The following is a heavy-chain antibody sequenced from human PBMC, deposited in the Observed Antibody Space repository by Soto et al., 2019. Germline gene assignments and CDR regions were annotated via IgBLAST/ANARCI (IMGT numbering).Heavy chain of an antibody. Sequence: EVELVETGGGLIQPGGSLRLSCAASGFTVSSNSMSWVRQAPGKGLEWVSLIYTDGGTYYGDSVKGRFTISRDTSKNTLSLQMTSLRADDTAVYYCARYNSMLGAPFHYWGQGTLVTVSS. V-gene: IGHV3-53*02. CDR1: GFTVSSNS. D-gene: IGHD3-16*01. CDR2: IYTDGGT. J-gene: IGHJ4*02. CDR3: ARYNSMLGAPFHY.